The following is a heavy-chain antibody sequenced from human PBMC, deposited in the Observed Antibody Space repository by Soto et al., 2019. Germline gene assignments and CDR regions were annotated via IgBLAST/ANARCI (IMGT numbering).Heavy chain of an antibody. Sequence: SETPSLTCTVSNGSLNSNYWSWIPQSPGKGLEWIGNIYYSGSTNYNPSLKSRVTMSVDTSKNQFTLKLSSVTAADTGVYFCARSFMVPVDFFDYWGQGTPVTVSS. V-gene: IGHV4-59*01. CDR1: NGSLNSNY. CDR2: IYYSGST. J-gene: IGHJ4*02. CDR3: ARSFMVPVDFFDY. D-gene: IGHD3-10*01.